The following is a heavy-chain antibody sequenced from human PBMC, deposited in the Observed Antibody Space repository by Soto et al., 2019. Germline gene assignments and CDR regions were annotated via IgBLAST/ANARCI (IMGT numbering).Heavy chain of an antibody. CDR3: ARARYNIVVVQAADTGNWFAP. D-gene: IGHD2-2*01. CDR1: GGSISSGGYS. CDR2: IYHSGST. Sequence: PSETLSLTCAVSGGSISSGGYSWSWIRQPPGKGLEWIGYIYHSGSTYYNPSLKSRVTISVDRSKNQFSLKLSSVTAADTAVYYCARARYNIVVVQAADTGNWFAPWGQGTLVTVSS. V-gene: IGHV4-30-2*01. J-gene: IGHJ5*02.